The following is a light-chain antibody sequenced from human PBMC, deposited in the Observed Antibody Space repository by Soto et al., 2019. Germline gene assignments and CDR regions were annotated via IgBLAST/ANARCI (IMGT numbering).Light chain of an antibody. CDR3: SSYTFISTWV. CDR2: EVD. CDR1: SSDVGTYDY. J-gene: IGLJ3*02. Sequence: QSALTQPASVSGSPGQSIIISCTGTSSDVGTYDYVSWYQQHPGKAPKLIIYEVDNRPSGVSNRFSGSRSGNTASLTISGLQAEDEADYYCSSYTFISTWVFGGGTKLTVL. V-gene: IGLV2-14*01.